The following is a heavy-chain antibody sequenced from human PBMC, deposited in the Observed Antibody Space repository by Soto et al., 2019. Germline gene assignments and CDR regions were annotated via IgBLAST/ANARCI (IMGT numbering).Heavy chain of an antibody. J-gene: IGHJ6*02. CDR3: ARLGSYRTSYYYYGMDV. CDR2: IDPSDSYT. Sequence: GESLKISCKGSGYSFTSYWISWVRQMPGKGLEWMGRIDPSDSYTNYSPSFQGHVTISADKSISTAHLQWSSLKASDTAMYYCARLGSYRTSYYYYGMDVWGQGTTVTVSS. CDR1: GYSFTSYW. V-gene: IGHV5-10-1*01. D-gene: IGHD1-26*01.